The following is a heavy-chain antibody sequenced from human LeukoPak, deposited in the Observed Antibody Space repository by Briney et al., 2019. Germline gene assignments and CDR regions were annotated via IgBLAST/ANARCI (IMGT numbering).Heavy chain of an antibody. J-gene: IGHJ4*02. D-gene: IGHD6-19*01. Sequence: PGGSLRLSCVASKFALNSYYMNWFRQAPGKGLEWVASITSGSKYIFSGDSVKARFTISRDNAENSLFLQMNSLRADDTGVYYCARDEETVAGLNGFDLWGQGTLVTVSS. CDR2: ITSGSKYI. CDR1: KFALNSYY. V-gene: IGHV3-21*01. CDR3: ARDEETVAGLNGFDL.